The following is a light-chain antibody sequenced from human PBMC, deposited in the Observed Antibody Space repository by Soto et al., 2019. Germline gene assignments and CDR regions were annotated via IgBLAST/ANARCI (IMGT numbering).Light chain of an antibody. CDR1: QGISRA. CDR2: DAS. Sequence: AIQLTQSPSSLSASVGDRVTIPCRASQGISRALAWYQQKPGKAPKLLIYDASSLESGVPSRFSGSGSGTDFTLTISSLQPEDFATYYCQQFNSYPSFGGGTKVEIK. J-gene: IGKJ4*01. CDR3: QQFNSYPS. V-gene: IGKV1-13*02.